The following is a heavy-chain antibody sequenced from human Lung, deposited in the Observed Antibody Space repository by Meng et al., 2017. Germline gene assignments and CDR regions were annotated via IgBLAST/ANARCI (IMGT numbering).Heavy chain of an antibody. CDR3: ARDEDISAAGKLFGDY. V-gene: IGHV1-2*06. CDR1: GYTFPDYW. D-gene: IGHD6-13*01. J-gene: IGHJ4*02. Sequence: GQLVQAGAEVKKPGASVKVSCKASGYTFPDYWLHWVRRAPRQGLEWMGRINPKSGDTHYAQRFQGRVTMTGDTSISTAYMELSGLRSDDTATYYCARDEDISAAGKLFGDYWGQGTLVTVSS. CDR2: INPKSGDT.